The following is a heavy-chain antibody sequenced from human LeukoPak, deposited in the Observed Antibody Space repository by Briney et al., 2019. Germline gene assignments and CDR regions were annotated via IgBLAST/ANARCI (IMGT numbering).Heavy chain of an antibody. CDR1: GYTFTSYG. V-gene: IGHV1-18*01. J-gene: IGHJ4*02. CDR3: ARSGVYYGSGSYYDY. D-gene: IGHD3-10*01. Sequence: GASVKVSCKASGYTFTSYGISWVRQAPGQGLEWMGWISAYNGNTNYAQKFQGRVTITRNTSISTAYMELSSLRSEDTAVYYCARSGVYYGSGSYYDYWGQGTLVTVSS. CDR2: ISAYNGNT.